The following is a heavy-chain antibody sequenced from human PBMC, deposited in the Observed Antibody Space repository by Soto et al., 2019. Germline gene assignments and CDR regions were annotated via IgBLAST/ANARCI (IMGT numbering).Heavy chain of an antibody. CDR2: IYYSGST. D-gene: IGHD6-13*01. CDR1: GGSISSYY. J-gene: IGHJ6*02. V-gene: IGHV4-59*01. CDR3: ARGSRAHFYYYYGMDV. Sequence: QVQLQESGPGLVKPSETLSLTCTVSGGSISSYYWSWIRQPPGKGLEWIGYIYYSGSTNYNPSLKSRVTISVDTSKNQFSLKLSSVTAADTAVYYCARGSRAHFYYYYGMDVWGQGTTVTVSS.